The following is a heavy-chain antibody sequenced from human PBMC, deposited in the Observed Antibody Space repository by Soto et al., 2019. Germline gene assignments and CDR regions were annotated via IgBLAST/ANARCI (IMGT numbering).Heavy chain of an antibody. V-gene: IGHV1-8*01. CDR1: GYTFPSYD. J-gene: IGHJ5*02. CDR3: ATAPPDQLGAGWFDP. CDR2: MNPNSGNT. Sequence: ASVKVSCKASGYTFPSYDINWVRQATGQGLEWMGWMNPNSGNTGYAQKFQGRVTMTRNTSISTAYMELSSLRSEDTAVYYCATAPPDQLGAGWFDPWGQGTLVTVSS. D-gene: IGHD2-2*01.